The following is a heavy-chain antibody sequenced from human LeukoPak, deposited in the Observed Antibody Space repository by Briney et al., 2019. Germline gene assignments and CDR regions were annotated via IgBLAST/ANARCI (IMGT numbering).Heavy chain of an antibody. CDR1: GFTVSSNS. Sequence: GGSLRLSCAASGFTVSSNSMSWVRQAPGKGLEWVSYISSSGSTIYYADSVKGRFTISRDNAKNSLYLQMNSLRAEDTAVYYCARDLSWDGNVYFDDWGQGTLVTVSS. V-gene: IGHV3-48*04. D-gene: IGHD5-24*01. J-gene: IGHJ4*02. CDR2: ISSSGSTI. CDR3: ARDLSWDGNVYFDD.